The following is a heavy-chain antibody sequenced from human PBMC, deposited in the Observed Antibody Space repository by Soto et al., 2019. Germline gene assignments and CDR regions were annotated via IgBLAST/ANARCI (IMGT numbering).Heavy chain of an antibody. D-gene: IGHD3-10*01. J-gene: IGHJ6*02. CDR1: GGSISSSSYC. Sequence: SETLSLTCTVSGGSISSSSYCWGWIRQPPGKGLEWIGSIYYSGSTYYNPSLKSRVTISVDTSKNQFSLKLSSVTAADTAVYYCARPSVWFDVRGQGTTVTVSS. CDR3: ARPSVWFDV. CDR2: IYYSGST. V-gene: IGHV4-39*01.